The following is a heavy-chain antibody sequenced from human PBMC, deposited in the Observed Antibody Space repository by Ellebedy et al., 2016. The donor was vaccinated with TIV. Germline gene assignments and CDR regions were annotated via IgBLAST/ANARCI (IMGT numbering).Heavy chain of an antibody. D-gene: IGHD1-1*01. Sequence: GESLKISCAASGFTFSSYAMSWVRQAPGKELEWVSGIRGSGGRTYYADSVKDRFTISRDNSKNTLYLQMSSLRAEDTAIYYCARTKYLDYWGQGTLVTVSS. J-gene: IGHJ4*02. CDR3: ARTKYLDY. CDR2: IRGSGGRT. CDR1: GFTFSSYA. V-gene: IGHV3-23*01.